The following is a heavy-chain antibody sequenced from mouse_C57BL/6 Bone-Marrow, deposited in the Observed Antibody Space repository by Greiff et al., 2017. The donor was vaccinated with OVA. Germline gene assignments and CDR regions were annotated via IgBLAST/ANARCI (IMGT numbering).Heavy chain of an antibody. V-gene: IGHV1-82*01. D-gene: IGHD2-3*01. CDR1: GYAFSSSW. J-gene: IGHJ2*01. CDR3: AGPDGYYFDY. Sequence: QVQLKESGPELVKPGASVKISCKASGYAFSSSWMNWVKQRPGKGLEWIGRIYPGDGDTNYNGKFKGKATLTADKSSSTAYMQLSSLTSEDSAVYFCAGPDGYYFDYWGQGTTLTVSS. CDR2: IYPGDGDT.